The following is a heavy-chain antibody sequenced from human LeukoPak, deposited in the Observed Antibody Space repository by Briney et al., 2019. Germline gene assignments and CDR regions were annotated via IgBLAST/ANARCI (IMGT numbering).Heavy chain of an antibody. CDR1: GFTFSSYA. CDR3: AKGYRITIFGAFDY. J-gene: IGHJ4*02. Sequence: PGGSLRLSCAAPGFTFSSYAMSWVRQAPGKGLEWVSAISGSGGSTYYADSVKGRFTISRDNSKNTLYLQMNSLRAEDTAVYYCAKGYRITIFGAFDYWGQGTLVTVSS. D-gene: IGHD3-3*01. CDR2: ISGSGGST. V-gene: IGHV3-23*01.